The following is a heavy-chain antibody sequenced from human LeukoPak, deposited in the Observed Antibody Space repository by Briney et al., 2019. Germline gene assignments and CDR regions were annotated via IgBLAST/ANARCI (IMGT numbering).Heavy chain of an antibody. CDR2: IFDTGST. D-gene: IGHD2-21*02. V-gene: IGHV4-39*07. CDR3: SRAGLRISCDHDCYSDYFHF. Sequence: SETLSLTCSVSGASIIGSNVYWGWIRQAPGKGLEWIGNIFDTGSTYIRSSLQSRVTKSVDTSRNRFCLKLSSVTAGDTAVYYSSRAGLRISCDHDCYSDYFHFWGQGILVTVCS. J-gene: IGHJ4*02. CDR1: GASIIGSNVY.